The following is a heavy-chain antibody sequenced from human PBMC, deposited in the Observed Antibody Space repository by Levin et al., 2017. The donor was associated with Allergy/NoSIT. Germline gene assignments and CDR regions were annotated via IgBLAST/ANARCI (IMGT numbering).Heavy chain of an antibody. V-gene: IGHV3-23*01. CDR2: ISGSGGST. Sequence: GESLKISCAASGFTFSSYAMSWVRQAPGKGLEWVSAISGSGGSTYYADSVKGRFTISRDNSKNTLYLQMNSLRAEDTAVYYCAKGRRGVVAYNWFDPWGQGTLVTVSS. D-gene: IGHD2-15*01. CDR1: GFTFSSYA. CDR3: AKGRRGVVAYNWFDP. J-gene: IGHJ5*02.